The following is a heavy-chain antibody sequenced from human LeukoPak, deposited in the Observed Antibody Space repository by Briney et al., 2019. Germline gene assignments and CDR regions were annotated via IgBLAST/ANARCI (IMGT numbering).Heavy chain of an antibody. J-gene: IGHJ6*02. CDR2: IYYSGST. CDR3: ARASSGRDYYYYGMDV. D-gene: IGHD6-19*01. V-gene: IGHV4-39*01. CDR1: GGSISSSSYY. Sequence: SETLSLTCTVSGGSISSSSYYWGWIRQPPGKGLEWIGSIYYSGSTYYNPSLKSRVTISVDTSKNQFSLKLSSVTAADTAVYYCARASSGRDYYYYGMDVWGQGTTVTVSS.